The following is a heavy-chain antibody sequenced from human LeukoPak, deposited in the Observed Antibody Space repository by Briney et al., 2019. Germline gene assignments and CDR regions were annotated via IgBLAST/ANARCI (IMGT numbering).Heavy chain of an antibody. CDR3: ARSGKIYFDWLLDY. CDR1: GFTFSSYS. Sequence: GGSLRLSCAASGFTFSSYSMSWIRQVPGKGLEWVSYIGRSGTTIHYADSVKGRFTISWDNAKKSLYLQMNSLRAEDTAVYYCARSGKIYFDWLLDYWGQGTLVTVSS. D-gene: IGHD3-9*01. J-gene: IGHJ4*02. CDR2: IGRSGTTI. V-gene: IGHV3-48*04.